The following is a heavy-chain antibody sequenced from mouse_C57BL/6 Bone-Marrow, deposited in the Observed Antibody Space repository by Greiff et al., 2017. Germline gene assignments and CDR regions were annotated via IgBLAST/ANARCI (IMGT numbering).Heavy chain of an antibody. CDR1: GYTFTSYW. CDR2: IDPNSGGT. V-gene: IGHV1-62-3*01. J-gene: IGHJ4*01. Sequence: QVQLKQPGAELVKPGASVKLSCKASGYTFTSYWMHWVKQRPGRGLEWIGRIDPNSGGTKYNEKFKSKATLTVDKPSSTAYMQLSSLTSEDSAVYFCAREDGSSLYYAMDYWGQGTSVTVSS. CDR3: AREDGSSLYYAMDY. D-gene: IGHD1-1*01.